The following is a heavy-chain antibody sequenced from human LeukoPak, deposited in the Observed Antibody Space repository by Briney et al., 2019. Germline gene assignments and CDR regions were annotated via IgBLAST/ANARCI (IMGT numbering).Heavy chain of an antibody. V-gene: IGHV1-8*03. CDR1: GYTFTSYD. D-gene: IGHD3-3*01. CDR3: ARVGYPFWSGYSYYYYYMDV. Sequence: GASVKVSCKASGYTFTSYDINWVRQATGQGLEWMGRMNPHSGNTGYAQKFQGRVTITRNTSISTAYMELSSLRSEDTAVYYCARVGYPFWSGYSYYYYYMDVWGKGTTVTVSS. J-gene: IGHJ6*03. CDR2: MNPHSGNT.